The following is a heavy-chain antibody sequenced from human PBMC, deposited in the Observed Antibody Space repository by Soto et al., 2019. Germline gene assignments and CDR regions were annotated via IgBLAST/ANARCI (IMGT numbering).Heavy chain of an antibody. CDR1: GYNFPSFN. CDR2: MNPTNGNA. J-gene: IGHJ4*02. Sequence: QERLVQSGAELRRPGASVKISCRASGYNFPSFNVNWVRQASGQGPEWLGWMNPTNGNAAFARDFPGKVNMTCDPSTGKAYLETGGPATGRTGLNFWSGAGGIAVNGLGLWGPGT. D-gene: IGHD6-19*01. V-gene: IGHV1-8*01. CDR3: SGAGGIAVNGLGL.